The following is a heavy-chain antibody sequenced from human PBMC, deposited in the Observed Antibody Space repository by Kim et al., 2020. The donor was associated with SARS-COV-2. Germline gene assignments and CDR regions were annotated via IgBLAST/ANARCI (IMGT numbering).Heavy chain of an antibody. CDR3: AGYSGYDQGRWFDP. CDR1: GGSIRSYY. Sequence: SETLSLTCTVSGGSIRSYYWSWIRQPPGKGLEWIGYIHNSGSTNYNPSLKSRVTISVDTSKNQFSLKLSSVTAADTAVYYCAGYSGYDQGRWFDPWGQGTLVTVSS. V-gene: IGHV4-59*01. J-gene: IGHJ5*02. D-gene: IGHD5-12*01. CDR2: IHNSGST.